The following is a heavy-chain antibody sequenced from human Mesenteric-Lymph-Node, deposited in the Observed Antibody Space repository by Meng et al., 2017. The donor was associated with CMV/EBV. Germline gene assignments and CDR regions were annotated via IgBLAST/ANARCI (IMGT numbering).Heavy chain of an antibody. D-gene: IGHD5-12*01. CDR3: AKPYSGYDFTGD. J-gene: IGHJ4*02. V-gene: IGHV3-23*01. CDR2: ISGTGGTT. CDR1: GFTFSTYA. Sequence: GGSLRLSCAASGFTFSTYAMSWVRQAPGKGLEWVSAISGTGGTTYYADSVKGRFTISRDNSKNTLYLQMNSLRADDTAVYYCAKPYSGYDFTGDWGQGALVTVSS.